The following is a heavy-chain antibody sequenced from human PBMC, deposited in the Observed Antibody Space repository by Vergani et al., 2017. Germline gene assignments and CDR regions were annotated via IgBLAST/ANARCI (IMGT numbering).Heavy chain of an antibody. CDR2: IRSKAYGGST. Sequence: EVQLVESGGGLVQPGRSLRLSCTASGFTFGDYAMSWFRQAPGKGLEWVGFIRSKAYGGSTEYAASVKGRFTISRDDSKSIAYLQMNSLKTEDTAVYYCTRGGDFWSGYHDFGADYWGQGTLVTVSS. D-gene: IGHD3-3*01. CDR3: TRGGDFWSGYHDFGADY. CDR1: GFTFGDYA. V-gene: IGHV3-49*03. J-gene: IGHJ4*02.